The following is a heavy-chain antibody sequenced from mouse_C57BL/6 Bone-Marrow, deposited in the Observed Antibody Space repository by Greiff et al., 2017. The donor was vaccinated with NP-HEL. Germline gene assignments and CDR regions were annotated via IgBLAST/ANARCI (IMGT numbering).Heavy chain of an antibody. CDR3: ARFGTYYGSSPYAMDY. D-gene: IGHD1-1*01. J-gene: IGHJ4*01. CDR2: IYPGDGDT. CDR1: GYAFSSSW. V-gene: IGHV1-82*01. Sequence: QVQLQQSGPELVKPGASVKISCKASGYAFSSSWMNWVKQRPGTGLEWIGRIYPGDGDTNYNGKFKGKATLTADKSSSTAYMQLSSLTSEDSAVYFCARFGTYYGSSPYAMDYWGQGTSVTVSS.